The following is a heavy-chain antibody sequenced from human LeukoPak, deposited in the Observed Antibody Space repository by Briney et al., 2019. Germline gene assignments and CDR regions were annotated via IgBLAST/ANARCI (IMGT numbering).Heavy chain of an antibody. CDR3: ARLPTRGYSSSWYYYYYYGMDV. D-gene: IGHD6-13*01. V-gene: IGHV5-51*01. Sequence: GESLKISCKGSGYSFTSYWIGWVRQMPGKGLEWMGIIYPGDSDTRYSPSFQGQVTISADESISTAYLQWSSLKASDTAMYHCARLPTRGYSSSWYYYYYYGMDVWGQGTTVTVSS. CDR1: GYSFTSYW. J-gene: IGHJ6*02. CDR2: IYPGDSDT.